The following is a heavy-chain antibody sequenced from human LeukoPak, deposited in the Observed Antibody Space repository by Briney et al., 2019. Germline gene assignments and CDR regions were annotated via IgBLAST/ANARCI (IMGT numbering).Heavy chain of an antibody. J-gene: IGHJ6*03. Sequence: SETLSLTCTVSGDSISRYYWSWIRQSPGKGLEGIGYYGGRTTYNPSLKSRVTMSVDTSKNQFSLKLTSVTAADTAVYYCARYDHATSYYYYYMDVWGKGTTVTVPS. CDR3: ARYDHATSYYYYYMDV. V-gene: IGHV4-59*01. D-gene: IGHD1-14*01. CDR2: YYGGRT. CDR1: GDSISRYY.